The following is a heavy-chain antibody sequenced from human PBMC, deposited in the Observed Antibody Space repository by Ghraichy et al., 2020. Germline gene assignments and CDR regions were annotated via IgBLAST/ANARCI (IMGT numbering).Heavy chain of an antibody. D-gene: IGHD3-10*01. V-gene: IGHV4-61*01. CDR1: GGSVSSGSYY. CDR3: ARVVGEFNIGFDY. J-gene: IGHJ4*02. Sequence: SETLSLTCTVSGGSVSSGSYYWSWIRQPPGKGLEWIGYIYYSGSTNYNPSLKSRVTISVDTSKNQFSLKLSSVTAADTAVYYCARVVGEFNIGFDYWGQGTLVTVSS. CDR2: IYYSGST.